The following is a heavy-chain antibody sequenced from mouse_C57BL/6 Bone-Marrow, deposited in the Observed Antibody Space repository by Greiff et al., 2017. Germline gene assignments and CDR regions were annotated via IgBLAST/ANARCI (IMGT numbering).Heavy chain of an antibody. D-gene: IGHD1-1*01. CDR3: ARLGYYGSSYSYYFDY. J-gene: IGHJ2*01. CDR1: GYTFTSYW. CDR2: IHPNSGST. V-gene: IGHV1-64*01. Sequence: QVQLQQPGAELVKTGASVKLSCKASGYTFTSYWMHWVKQRPGQGLEWIGMIHPNSGSTNYNEKFKSKATLTVDKSSSTAYMQLSSLTSEDSAVYYCARLGYYGSSYSYYFDYWGQGTTLTVSS.